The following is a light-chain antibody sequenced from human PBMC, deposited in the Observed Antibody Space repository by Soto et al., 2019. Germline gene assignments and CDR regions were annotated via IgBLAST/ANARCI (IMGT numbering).Light chain of an antibody. J-gene: IGLJ1*01. V-gene: IGLV2-23*02. CDR2: EVS. CDR1: SSDVGSYNF. Sequence: ALTQPASVCGSPGQSITISCTRTSSDVGSYNFVSWYQQHPGKVPKVMIYEVSKRPSGVSDRFSGSKSGNTASLTISGLQVEHEAAYYCCADAGRSTYVFGTGTKVPV. CDR3: CADAGRSTYV.